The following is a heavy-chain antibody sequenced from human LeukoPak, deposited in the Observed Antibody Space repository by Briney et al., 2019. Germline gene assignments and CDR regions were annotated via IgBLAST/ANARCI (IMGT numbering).Heavy chain of an antibody. V-gene: IGHV1-46*01. Sequence: ASVKVSCKASGYTFTSYYLYWVRQAPGQGLEWMGVINPSGGSTTSAQKFQGRVTMTRDTSTSTVYMELRSLRSEDTAVYYCARGPGPADDGGGYCFDYWGQGTLVTVHS. D-gene: IGHD3-22*01. J-gene: IGHJ4*02. CDR2: INPSGGST. CDR3: ARGPGPADDGGGYCFDY. CDR1: GYTFTSYY.